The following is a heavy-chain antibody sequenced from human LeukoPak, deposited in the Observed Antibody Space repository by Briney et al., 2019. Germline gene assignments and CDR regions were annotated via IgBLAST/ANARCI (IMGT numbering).Heavy chain of an antibody. CDR2: ISGSGGSI. V-gene: IGHV3-23*01. CDR3: AKDVYSSGSDFDY. D-gene: IGHD6-19*01. J-gene: IGHJ4*02. CDR1: GFTFSSYA. Sequence: PGGSLRLSCAASGFTFSSYAMSWVRQAPGKGLEWVSTISGSGGSIYYADSVKGRFTISRDNPKNTLYLQMNSLRAEDTALYYCAKDVYSSGSDFDYWGQGTLVTVSS.